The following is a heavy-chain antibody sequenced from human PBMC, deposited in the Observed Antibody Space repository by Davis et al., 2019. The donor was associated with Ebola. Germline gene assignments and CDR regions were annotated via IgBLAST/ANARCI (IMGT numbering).Heavy chain of an antibody. CDR1: GGSISSYY. Sequence: SETLSLTCTVSGGSISSYYWSWIRQPPGKGLEWIGYIYYSGSTNYNPSLKSRVTISVDTSKNQFSLKLSSVTAADTAVYYCAREDRWASGGDWQEFDHWGQGTLVTVSS. V-gene: IGHV4-59*12. CDR2: IYYSGST. J-gene: IGHJ4*02. CDR3: AREDRWASGGDWQEFDH. D-gene: IGHD2-21*02.